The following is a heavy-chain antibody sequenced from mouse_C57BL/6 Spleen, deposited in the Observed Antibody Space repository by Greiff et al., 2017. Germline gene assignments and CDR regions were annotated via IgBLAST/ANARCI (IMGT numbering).Heavy chain of an antibody. CDR1: GYTFTDYY. D-gene: IGHD1-1*01. J-gene: IGHJ2*01. CDR3: AKSTTVVATGYLDY. Sequence: EVKLQESGPVLVKPGASVKMSCKASGYTFTDYYMNWVKQSHGKSLEWIGVINPYNGGTSYHQKFKGKATLTGDKSSSPAYMELNSLTSEDAAVDYCAKSTTVVATGYLDYWGQGTTRTVSS. CDR2: INPYNGGT. V-gene: IGHV1-19*01.